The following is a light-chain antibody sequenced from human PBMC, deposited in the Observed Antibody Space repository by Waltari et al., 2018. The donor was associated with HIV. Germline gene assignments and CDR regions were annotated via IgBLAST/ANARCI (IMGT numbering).Light chain of an antibody. Sequence: DIQMTQSPSSLSASIGDRVTITCRASHSISRYLNWYQQIPGKAPKLLIYGAFSLQSGVPSRFSGSGSGTDFTLTINTLQADDFATYYCQQTYSTPRTFGPGTKLDIK. J-gene: IGKJ3*01. V-gene: IGKV1-39*01. CDR2: GAF. CDR1: HSISRY. CDR3: QQTYSTPRT.